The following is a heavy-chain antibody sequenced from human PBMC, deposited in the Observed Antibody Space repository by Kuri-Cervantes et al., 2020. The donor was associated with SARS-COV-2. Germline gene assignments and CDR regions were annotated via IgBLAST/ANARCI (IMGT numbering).Heavy chain of an antibody. CDR1: GFTFSSYA. D-gene: IGHD6-19*01. Sequence: GESLKISCSASGFTFSSYAMHWVRQAPGKGLEYVSAISSNGGSTYYADSVKGRFTISRDNSKNTLYLQMSSLRSEDTAVYYCARKYSSGWYYFDYWGQGTLVTVSS. J-gene: IGHJ4*02. CDR2: ISSNGGST. V-gene: IGHV3-64D*06. CDR3: ARKYSSGWYYFDY.